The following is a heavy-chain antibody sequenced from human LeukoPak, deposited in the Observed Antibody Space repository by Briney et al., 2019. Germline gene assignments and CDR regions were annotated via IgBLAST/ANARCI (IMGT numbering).Heavy chain of an antibody. CDR2: ISSNGAST. V-gene: IGHV3-23*01. CDR1: GFIFTNYA. Sequence: GGSLRLSCTASGFIFTNYAMSWVRQAPGKGLEWVSAISSNGASTYFADPVQGRFTISRDNSKNTVYLQMNSLRAEDTAVYYCSKQAARRHFDYWGQGTLVTVSS. CDR3: SKQAARRHFDY. D-gene: IGHD6-6*01. J-gene: IGHJ4*02.